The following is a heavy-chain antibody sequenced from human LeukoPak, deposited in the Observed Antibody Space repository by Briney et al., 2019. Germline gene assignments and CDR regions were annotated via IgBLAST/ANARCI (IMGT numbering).Heavy chain of an antibody. J-gene: IGHJ4*02. CDR3: ARAAAGPFDY. D-gene: IGHD6-13*01. CDR2: IGGSGYST. CDR1: GFTFSSYA. V-gene: IGHV3-23*01. Sequence: GGSLRLSCAASGFTFSSYAMSWVRQAPGRGLEWVSSIGGSGYSTYYADSVKGRFTISRDNSKNTLYLQMNSLRAEDTAVYYCARAAAGPFDYWGQGTLVTVSS.